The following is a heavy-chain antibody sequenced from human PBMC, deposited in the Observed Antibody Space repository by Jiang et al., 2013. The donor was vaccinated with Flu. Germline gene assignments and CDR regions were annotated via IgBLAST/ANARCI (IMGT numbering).Heavy chain of an antibody. V-gene: IGHV2-5*02. CDR3: ARRPIDRGPFDL. D-gene: IGHD2-15*01. J-gene: IGHJ3*01. CDR2: YWDDDK. Sequence: YWDDDKRYSPSLKSRLTITKDTSKNQVVLTMANMDPVDTATYYCARRPIDRGPFDLWGPGTMVTVSS.